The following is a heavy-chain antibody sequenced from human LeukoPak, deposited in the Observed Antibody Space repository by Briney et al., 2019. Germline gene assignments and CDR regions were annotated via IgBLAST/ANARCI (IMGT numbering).Heavy chain of an antibody. CDR3: ARDGYGDYVDN. CDR1: GGSISSGSYY. D-gene: IGHD4-17*01. J-gene: IGHJ4*02. Sequence: KSSETLSLTCTVSGGSISSGSYYGRWVRQPAGKGLEWIGRIYTSGSTNYNPSLKSRFTISVDTAKNQFSLKLNSVTAADTAVYYCARDGYGDYVDNWGQGTLGTVSS. CDR2: IYTSGST. V-gene: IGHV4-61*02.